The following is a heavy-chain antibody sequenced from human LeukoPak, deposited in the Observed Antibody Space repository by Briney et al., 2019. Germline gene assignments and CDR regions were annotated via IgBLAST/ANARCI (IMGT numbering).Heavy chain of an antibody. CDR1: GFTFSSYE. CDR3: ARVGSGWYPGDYYYYYMDV. J-gene: IGHJ6*03. Sequence: PGGSLRLSCAASGFTFSSYEMNWVRQAPGKGLEWVSYITSSGSTISYADSVKGRFTISRDNAKNSLYLQMNSLRAEDTAVYYCARVGSGWYPGDYYYYYMDVWGKGTTVTISS. CDR2: ITSSGSTI. D-gene: IGHD6-19*01. V-gene: IGHV3-48*03.